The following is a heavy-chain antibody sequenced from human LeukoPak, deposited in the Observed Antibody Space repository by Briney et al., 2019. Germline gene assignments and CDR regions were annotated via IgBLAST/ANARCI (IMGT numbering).Heavy chain of an antibody. J-gene: IGHJ2*01. D-gene: IGHD3-9*01. V-gene: IGHV3-11*04. CDR1: GFFFSNAY. CDR2: ISGDGRDI. CDR3: ARSDTTGYLPREWDYWYFDL. Sequence: PGESLRLSCVVSGFFFSNAYMTGIRQTPAKGLQSLAYISGDGRDIYYAGSVKGRFTISRDNAKNSLSLQMNSLRAEDTAVYYCARSDTTGYLPREWDYWYFDLWGRGTLVTVSS.